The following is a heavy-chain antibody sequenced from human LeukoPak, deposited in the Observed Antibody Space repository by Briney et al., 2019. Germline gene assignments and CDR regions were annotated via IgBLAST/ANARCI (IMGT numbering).Heavy chain of an antibody. CDR2: IIPIFGTA. J-gene: IGHJ5*02. CDR1: GGTFSSYA. CDR3: AKNPLSARGVIPENWFDP. D-gene: IGHD3-10*01. V-gene: IGHV1-69*01. Sequence: SVKVSCKASGGTFSSYAISWVRQAPGQGLEWMGGIIPIFGTANYAQKFQGRVTITADESTSTAYMELSSLRSEDTAVYYCAKNPLSARGVIPENWFDPWGQGTLVTVSS.